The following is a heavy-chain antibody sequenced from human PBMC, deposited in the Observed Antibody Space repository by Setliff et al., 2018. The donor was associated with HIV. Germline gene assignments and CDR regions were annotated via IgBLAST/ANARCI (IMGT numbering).Heavy chain of an antibody. V-gene: IGHV4-38-2*02. CDR2: IYRSGNT. Sequence: SEIRSLTCTVSGYSITRGYYGGWIRQSPGKGLEWIASIYRSGNTYYNPSLKSRVTISVDTSKNQFSLRLTSMTAADTAVYYCARAVAGSPYFFDYWGQGTLVTVSS. D-gene: IGHD6-19*01. CDR3: ARAVAGSPYFFDY. CDR1: GYSITRGYY. J-gene: IGHJ4*02.